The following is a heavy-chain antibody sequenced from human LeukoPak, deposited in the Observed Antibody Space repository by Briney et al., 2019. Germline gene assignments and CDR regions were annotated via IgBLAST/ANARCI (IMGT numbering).Heavy chain of an antibody. J-gene: IGHJ6*02. CDR2: INHSGST. CDR1: GGSISSGSYY. D-gene: IGHD1-26*01. Sequence: SETLSLTCTVSGGSISSGSYYWSWIRQPPGKGLEWIGEINHSGSTNYNPSLKSRVTISVDTSKNQFSLKLSSVTAADTAVYYCARASPGMRYYYGMDVWGQGTTVTVSS. V-gene: IGHV4-39*07. CDR3: ARASPGMRYYYGMDV.